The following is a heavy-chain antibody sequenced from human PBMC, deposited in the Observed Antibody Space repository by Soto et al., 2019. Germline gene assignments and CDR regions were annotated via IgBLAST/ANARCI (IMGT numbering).Heavy chain of an antibody. V-gene: IGHV3-21*02. CDR2: ISSSSRHI. Sequence: EVQLVESGGGLGEPGGSLRLSCAASGFTFNSYSMNWVRQAPGKGLEWVSSISSSSRHIYYVDSVKGRFTISRDNAKNAVFLQMTSLTVEDAAVYYCIPGASSGWSHGGFHIWGHGKMVTVSS. CDR3: IPGASSGWSHGGFHI. CDR1: GFTFNSYS. D-gene: IGHD6-19*01. J-gene: IGHJ3*02.